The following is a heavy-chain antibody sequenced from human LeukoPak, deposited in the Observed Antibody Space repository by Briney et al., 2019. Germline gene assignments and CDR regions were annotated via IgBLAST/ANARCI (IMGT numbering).Heavy chain of an antibody. D-gene: IGHD4-17*01. CDR1: GGSISSSSYY. CDR3: ARDLEVYGDPGGYFDL. CDR2: IYYSGST. J-gene: IGHJ2*01. V-gene: IGHV4-39*02. Sequence: SETLSLTCTVSGGSISSSSYYWGWLRQPPGRGLEWIGSIYYSGSTYYNPSLKSRVTISVDTSRNQFSLKLSSVTAADTAVYYCARDLEVYGDPGGYFDLWGRGTLVTVSS.